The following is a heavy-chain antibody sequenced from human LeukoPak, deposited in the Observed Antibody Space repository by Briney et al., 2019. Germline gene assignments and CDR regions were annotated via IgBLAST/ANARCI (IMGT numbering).Heavy chain of an antibody. J-gene: IGHJ6*03. Sequence: GGSLRLSCAASGFTFSRYWMSWVRQAPGKGLEWVANIKEDGREKYYVDSVKGRLNISRDNAKNSLSLQIKSLRAEDTAVYYCARQKAVVVVAATPDEDYGDYVDYYYYMDVWGKGTTVTVSS. V-gene: IGHV3-7*01. CDR1: GFTFSRYW. CDR2: IKEDGREK. D-gene: IGHD2-15*01. CDR3: ARQKAVVVVAATPDEDYGDYVDYYYYMDV.